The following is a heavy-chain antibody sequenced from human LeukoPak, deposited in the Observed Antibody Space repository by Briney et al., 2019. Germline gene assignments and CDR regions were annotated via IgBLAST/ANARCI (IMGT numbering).Heavy chain of an antibody. J-gene: IGHJ4*02. D-gene: IGHD3-22*01. V-gene: IGHV4-34*01. CDR2: INHSGST. CDR1: GFTFSSYS. Sequence: PGGSLRLSCAASGFTFSSYSMNWVRQPPGKGLEWIGEINHSGSTNYNPSLKSRVTISVDTSKNQFSLKLSSVTAADTAVYYCARGGRRLLHDWGQRTLVTVSS. CDR3: ARGGRRLLHD.